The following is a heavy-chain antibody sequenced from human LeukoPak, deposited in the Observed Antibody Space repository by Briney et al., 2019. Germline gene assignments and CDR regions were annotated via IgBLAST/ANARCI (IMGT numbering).Heavy chain of an antibody. CDR1: GFIFSSHA. J-gene: IGHJ4*02. CDR2: ISDSGGST. V-gene: IGHV3-23*01. Sequence: PGGSLRLSCAASGFIFSSHAMNWVRQAPGKGLEWVSGISDSGGSTYYGDSVKGRFTISRDNSKNTVYLQMNSLRGEDTAVYYCAKDPYSGSFFDYWGQGTLVTVSS. CDR3: AKDPYSGSFFDY. D-gene: IGHD1-26*01.